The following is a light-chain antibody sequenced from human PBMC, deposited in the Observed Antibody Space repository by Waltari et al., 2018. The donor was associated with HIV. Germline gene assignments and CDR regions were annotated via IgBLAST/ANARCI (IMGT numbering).Light chain of an antibody. CDR3: CSYSTGDTLWV. Sequence: QSALTQPASVSGSPGQSVTIPCTGTSSDVGGLYLFSLYPHPPGKAPKVLIYDVSNRPSGVSERFSGSTSGDTASLKISGLQAEDEADYYCCSYSTGDTLWVFGGGTKVTVL. J-gene: IGLJ3*02. V-gene: IGLV2-23*02. CDR2: DVS. CDR1: SSDVGGLYL.